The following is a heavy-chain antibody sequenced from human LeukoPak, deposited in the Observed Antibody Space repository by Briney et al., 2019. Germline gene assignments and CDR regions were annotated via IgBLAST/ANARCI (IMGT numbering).Heavy chain of an antibody. J-gene: IGHJ6*03. D-gene: IGHD5-24*01. Sequence: PSETLSLTCTVSGGSISSYYWSWIRQPPGKGLEWIGYIYYSGSTNYNPSLKSRVTISVDTSKNQFSLKLSSVTAADTAVHYCARESRDYYYYYMDVWGKGTTVTVSS. V-gene: IGHV4-59*01. CDR3: ARESRDYYYYYMDV. CDR2: IYYSGST. CDR1: GGSISSYY.